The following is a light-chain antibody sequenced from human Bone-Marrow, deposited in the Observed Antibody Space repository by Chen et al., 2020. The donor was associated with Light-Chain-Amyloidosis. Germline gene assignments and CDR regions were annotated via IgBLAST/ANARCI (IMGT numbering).Light chain of an antibody. J-gene: IGLJ2*01. CDR1: KLGEKY. CDR2: QDS. Sequence: SYELTQPPSVSVSPGQTASITCSGDKLGEKYACWYQQKPGQSPVLVISQDSKRSSGIPERFSGSNSGNTATLTISGTQAMDEADYYCQAWDSSTVVFGGGTKLTVL. V-gene: IGLV3-1*01. CDR3: QAWDSSTVV.